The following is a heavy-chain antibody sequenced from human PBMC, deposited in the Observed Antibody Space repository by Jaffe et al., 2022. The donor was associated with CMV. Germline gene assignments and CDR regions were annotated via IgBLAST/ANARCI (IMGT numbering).Heavy chain of an antibody. CDR1: GYSFTSYW. D-gene: IGHD3-22*01. V-gene: IGHV5-51*01. J-gene: IGHJ6*03. CDR3: ARRVKDYYDSSGYYLGVYYYMDV. CDR2: IYPGDSDT. Sequence: EVQLVQSGAEVKKPGESLKISCKGSGYSFTSYWIGWVRQMPGKGLEWMGIIYPGDSDTRYSPSFQGQVTISADKSISTAYLQWSSLKASDTAMYYCARRVKDYYDSSGYYLGVYYYMDVWGKGTTVTVSS.